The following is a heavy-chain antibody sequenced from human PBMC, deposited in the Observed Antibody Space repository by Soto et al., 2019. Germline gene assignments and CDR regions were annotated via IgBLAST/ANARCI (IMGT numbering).Heavy chain of an antibody. CDR2: ISSDGRTT. J-gene: IGHJ4*02. V-gene: IGHV3-74*01. Sequence: LRLSCAASGFTLSGYWMHWVRQVPGKGLVWVSRISSDGRTTNYADSVGGRFTISRDNAKNTLYVQMNSLRAEDTAVYYCVRGNSGYGNFDYWGQGTLVTVSS. CDR3: VRGNSGYGNFDY. CDR1: GFTLSGYW. D-gene: IGHD5-12*01.